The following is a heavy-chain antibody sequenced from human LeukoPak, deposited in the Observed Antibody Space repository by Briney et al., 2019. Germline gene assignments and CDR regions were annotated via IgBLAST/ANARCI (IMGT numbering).Heavy chain of an antibody. V-gene: IGHV4-34*01. Sequence: PSXTLSLTCAVYGGSFSGYYRSWIRQPQGKGLEWIGEINNSGRTNYNRSLKRRVTISVDTSKNQFSLKLSSVTAADTAVYYCARGPLIDYWGQGTLVTVSS. CDR2: INNSGRT. CDR1: GGSFSGYY. J-gene: IGHJ4*02. CDR3: ARGPLIDY.